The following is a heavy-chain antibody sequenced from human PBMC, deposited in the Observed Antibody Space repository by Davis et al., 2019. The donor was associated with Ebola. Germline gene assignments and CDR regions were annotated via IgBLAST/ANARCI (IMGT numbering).Heavy chain of an antibody. D-gene: IGHD2-15*01. V-gene: IGHV3-73*01. CDR3: TRLGVDYYYYGMDV. CDR1: GFTFSGSA. CDR2: IRSKANSYAP. J-gene: IGHJ6*02. Sequence: GESLKISCAASGFTFSGSAMHWVRQASGKGLEWVGRIRSKANSYAPAYAASVKGRFTISRDDSKNTAYLQMNSRKTEDTAVYYCTRLGVDYYYYGMDVWGQGTTVTVSS.